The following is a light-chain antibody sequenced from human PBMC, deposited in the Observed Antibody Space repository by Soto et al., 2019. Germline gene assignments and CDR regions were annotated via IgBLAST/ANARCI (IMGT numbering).Light chain of an antibody. CDR1: STDIGAYKY. CDR3: NSYTRSSTWV. V-gene: IGLV2-14*01. Sequence: QSVLTQPASVSGSPGQPITISCTGTSTDIGAYKYVSWYQQHPGKAPKLIIYEVTNRPSGVSNRFSGSKSGNTASLTISGLQAEDEADYYCNSYTRSSTWVFGGGTKLTVL. J-gene: IGLJ3*02. CDR2: EVT.